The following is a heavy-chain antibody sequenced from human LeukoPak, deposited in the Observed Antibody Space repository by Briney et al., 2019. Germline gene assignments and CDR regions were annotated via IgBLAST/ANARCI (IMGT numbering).Heavy chain of an antibody. J-gene: IGHJ3*01. Sequence: PGGSLGLSCAASGFTFSSYTMNWVRQAPGKGLEWVSSISSSSSYIYYADSVKGRFTISRDNSKNTLYLQMNSLRAEDTAVYYCARDWTFTRFSGSHPCAFDVWGQGTMVTVSS. D-gene: IGHD3-10*01. CDR2: ISSSSSYI. CDR3: ARDWTFTRFSGSHPCAFDV. CDR1: GFTFSSYT. V-gene: IGHV3-21*01.